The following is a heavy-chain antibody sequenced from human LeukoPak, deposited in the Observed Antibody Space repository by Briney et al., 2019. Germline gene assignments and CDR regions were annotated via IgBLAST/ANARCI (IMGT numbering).Heavy chain of an antibody. CDR1: GGSISSSSYY. CDR3: ASGRVDSSGSHDAFDI. J-gene: IGHJ3*02. CDR2: IYYSGST. Sequence: SETLSLTCTVSGGSISSSSYYWGWIRQPPGKGLEWIGSIYYSGSTYYNPSLKSRVTISVDTSKNQFSLKLSSVTAADTAVYYCASGRVDSSGSHDAFDIWGQGTMVTVSS. V-gene: IGHV4-39*07. D-gene: IGHD3-22*01.